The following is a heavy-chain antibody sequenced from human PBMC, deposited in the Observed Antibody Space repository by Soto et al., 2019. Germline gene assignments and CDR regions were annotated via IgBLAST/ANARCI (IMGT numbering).Heavy chain of an antibody. D-gene: IGHD1-26*01. CDR2: IKYSGTT. Sequence: QLQLQESGPGLVKPSETLSLTCTVSGGSISSSSCHWGWIRQPPGKGLEWIASIKYSGTTFYNPQLNRRVTLSEEPYNNQFHLKLSSETAAETAVYYCARHRNSGSYYDAFDIWGQGTMVTVSS. CDR1: GGSISSSSCH. CDR3: ARHRNSGSYYDAFDI. V-gene: IGHV4-39*01. J-gene: IGHJ3*02.